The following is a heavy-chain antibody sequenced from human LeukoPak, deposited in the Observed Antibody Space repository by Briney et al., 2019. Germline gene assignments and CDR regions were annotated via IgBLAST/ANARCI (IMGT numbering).Heavy chain of an antibody. CDR2: INPNSGST. CDR3: ARGVGDYGLGAFGVELMGGSRGVTIYLDP. V-gene: IGHV1-2*02. CDR1: GYTFTGYY. Sequence: SVKVSCKASGYTFTGYYMHWVRQAPGQGLEWMGWINPNSGSTNYAQKFQGRVTMTRDTSISTAYMELSRLRSDDTAVYYCARGVGDYGLGAFGVELMGGSRGVTIYLDPWGQGTLVTVSS. J-gene: IGHJ5*02. D-gene: IGHD4-17*01.